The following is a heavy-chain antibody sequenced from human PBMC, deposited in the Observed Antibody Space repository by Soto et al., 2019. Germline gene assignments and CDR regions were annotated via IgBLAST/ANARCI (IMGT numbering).Heavy chain of an antibody. CDR3: ARDRSDGYYYGAFDV. V-gene: IGHV4-61*08. J-gene: IGHJ3*01. CDR1: GGSISSGDYY. CDR2: VYYSGTT. Sequence: PSETLSLTCTVSGGSISSGDYYWSWIRQPPGKGLEWIGYVYYSGTTNYNPSLKSRVTIAIDKSKNQFSLKMNYVTAADTAVYYCARDRSDGYYYGAFDVWGPGTLVTVSS. D-gene: IGHD3-22*01.